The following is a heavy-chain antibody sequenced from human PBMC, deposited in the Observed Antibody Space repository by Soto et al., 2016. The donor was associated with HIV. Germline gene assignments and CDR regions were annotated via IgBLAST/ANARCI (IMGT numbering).Heavy chain of an antibody. J-gene: IGHJ6*01. CDR3: AREAVLXGATAYYYYGMDV. CDR2: ISSSSSYI. CDR1: GFTFSSYS. Sequence: EVQLVESGGGLVKPGGSLRLSCAASGFTFSSYSMNWVRQAPGKGLEWVSSISSSSSYIYYADSVKGRFTISRDNAKNSLYLQMNSLRAEDTAVYYCAREAVLXGATAYYYYGMDVWGPRDHGHRLL. D-gene: IGHD1-26*01. V-gene: IGHV3-21*01.